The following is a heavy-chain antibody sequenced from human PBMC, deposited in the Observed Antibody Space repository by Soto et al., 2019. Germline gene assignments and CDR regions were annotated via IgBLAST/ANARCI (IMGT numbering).Heavy chain of an antibody. CDR2: IWYDGSNK. CDR1: GFTFSSYG. D-gene: IGHD3-22*01. J-gene: IGHJ5*02. CDR3: ARESGYYYDSSGFHA. V-gene: IGHV3-33*01. Sequence: QVQLVESGGGVVQPGRSLRLSCAASGFTFSSYGMHWVRQAPGKGLEWVAVIWYDGSNKYYADSVKGRFTISRDKSKNTLYLQMNSLRAEDTAVYYCARESGYYYDSSGFHAWGQGTLVTVSS.